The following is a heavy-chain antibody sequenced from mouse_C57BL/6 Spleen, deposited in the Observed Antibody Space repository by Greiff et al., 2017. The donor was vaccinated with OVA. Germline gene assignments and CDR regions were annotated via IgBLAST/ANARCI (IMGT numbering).Heavy chain of an antibody. D-gene: IGHD2-3*01. CDR3: ASQGYDPYAMDY. J-gene: IGHJ4*01. CDR1: GYTFTDYY. Sequence: EVQLQQSGPVLVKPGASVKMSCKASGYTFTDYYMNWVKQSHGKSLEWIGVINPYNGGTSYNQKFKGKATLTVDKSSRTAYMELNSLTSEDSAVYYCASQGYDPYAMDYWGQGTSVTVSS. CDR2: INPYNGGT. V-gene: IGHV1-19*01.